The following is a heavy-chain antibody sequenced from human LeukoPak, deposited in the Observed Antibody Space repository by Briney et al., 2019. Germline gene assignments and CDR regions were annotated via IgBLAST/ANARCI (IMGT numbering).Heavy chain of an antibody. V-gene: IGHV4-4*07. CDR3: ARGITIFGVVITSYYFDY. Sequence: PSETLSLTCTVSGGSISSFYWSWIRQPAGKGLEWIGRIYTSGSTNYNPSLKSRVTMSVDTSKNQFSLKLSSVSAADTAVYYCARGITIFGVVITSYYFDYWGQGTLVTVSS. D-gene: IGHD3-3*01. J-gene: IGHJ4*02. CDR1: GGSISSFY. CDR2: IYTSGST.